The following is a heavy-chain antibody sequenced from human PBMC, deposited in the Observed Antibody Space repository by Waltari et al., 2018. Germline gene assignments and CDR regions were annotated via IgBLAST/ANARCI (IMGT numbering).Heavy chain of an antibody. D-gene: IGHD7-27*01. J-gene: IGHJ4*02. V-gene: IGHV3-48*01. CDR1: GFTFSSYS. Sequence: EVQLVESGGGLVQPGGSLRLSCAASGFTFSSYSMNWVRQAPGKGLEWVSYISSSSSTIYYADSVKGRFTISRDNAKNSLYLQMNSLRAEDTAVYYCARVLWGPPDYWGQGTLVTVSS. CDR2: ISSSSSTI. CDR3: ARVLWGPPDY.